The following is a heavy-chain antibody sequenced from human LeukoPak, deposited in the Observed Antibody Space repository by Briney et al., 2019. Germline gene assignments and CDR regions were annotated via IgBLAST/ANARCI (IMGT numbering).Heavy chain of an antibody. CDR1: GYTSTGYY. CDR2: INPSGGST. CDR3: ARGRHYYDSSDSYYEGDGFDI. J-gene: IGHJ3*02. Sequence: ASVKVSGKASGYTSTGYYMHWVRQAPGQGLEGMGIINPSGGSTSYAQKYQGRVTMTRDMSTSTVYMELSNLRSEDTAVYYCARGRHYYDSSDSYYEGDGFDIWGQGTMVTVSS. D-gene: IGHD3-22*01. V-gene: IGHV1-46*01.